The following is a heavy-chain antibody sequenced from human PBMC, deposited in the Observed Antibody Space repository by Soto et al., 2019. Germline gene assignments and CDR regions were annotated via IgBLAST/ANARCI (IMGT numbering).Heavy chain of an antibody. Sequence: GESLKISCKGSGYSFTSYWISWVRQMPGKGLEWMGRIDPSDSYTNYSPSFQGHVTISADKSISTAYLQWSSLKASDTAMYYCARQTWILQWCGDHGYDLWCQGPTAT. V-gene: IGHV5-10-1*01. CDR1: GYSFTSYW. D-gene: IGHD2-15*01. CDR3: ARQTWILQWCGDHGYDL. CDR2: IDPSDSYT. J-gene: IGHJ6*02.